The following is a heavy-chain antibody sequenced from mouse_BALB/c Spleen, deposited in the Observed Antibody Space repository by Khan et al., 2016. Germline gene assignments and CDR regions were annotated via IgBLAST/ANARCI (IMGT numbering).Heavy chain of an antibody. Sequence: EVELVESGGGLVQPGGSRKLSCAASGFTFSSFGMHWVRPAPEKGLEWVAFISSGSSAIYYADTVKDRFTISRDNPKNTLFLQMTSRRSEDTAMYYCGRGDYWGQGTTLTVSS. CDR3: GRGDY. CDR1: GFTFSSFG. CDR2: ISSGSSAI. J-gene: IGHJ2*01. V-gene: IGHV5-17*02.